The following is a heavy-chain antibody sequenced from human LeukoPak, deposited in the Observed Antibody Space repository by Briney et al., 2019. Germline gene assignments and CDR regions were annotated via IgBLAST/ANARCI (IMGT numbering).Heavy chain of an antibody. CDR3: ARDPRAYYYDSSGYYWFDP. J-gene: IGHJ5*02. CDR1: GGTFSSYA. V-gene: IGHV1-18*01. Sequence: ASVKVSCKASGGTFSSYAISWVRQAPGQGLEGMGWISPYNGNTNYAQKLQGRVTMTTDTSTSTAYMELRSLRSDDTAVYYCARDPRAYYYDSSGYYWFDPWGQGTLVTVSS. CDR2: ISPYNGNT. D-gene: IGHD3-22*01.